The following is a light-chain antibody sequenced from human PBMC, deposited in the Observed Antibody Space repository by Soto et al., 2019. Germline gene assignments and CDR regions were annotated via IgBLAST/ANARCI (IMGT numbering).Light chain of an antibody. J-gene: IGKJ3*01. V-gene: IGKV3-11*01. CDR2: DVS. CDR1: QFVSPF. CDR3: HHRNY. Sequence: IVLTQSPATLSLSPGARVTLSCRASQFVSPFLAWYQQKPGQTPRLLIYDVSNRATGIPPRLSGSGSGTDCTLTISSLEAEDVAVYSRHHRNYFAPGTKVDSK.